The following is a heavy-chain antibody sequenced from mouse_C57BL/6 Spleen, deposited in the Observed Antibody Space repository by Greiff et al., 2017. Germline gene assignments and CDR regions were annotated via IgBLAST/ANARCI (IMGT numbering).Heavy chain of an antibody. Sequence: QVQLQQPGAELVKPGASVKMSCKASGYTFTSYWITWVKQRPGQGLEWIGDIYPGSGSTNYNEKFKSKATLTVDTSSSTAYMQLSSLTSEDSAVYYCARNYGSSSYWYFDVWGTGTTGTVSS. CDR3: ARNYGSSSYWYFDV. J-gene: IGHJ1*03. CDR2: IYPGSGST. D-gene: IGHD1-1*01. V-gene: IGHV1-55*01. CDR1: GYTFTSYW.